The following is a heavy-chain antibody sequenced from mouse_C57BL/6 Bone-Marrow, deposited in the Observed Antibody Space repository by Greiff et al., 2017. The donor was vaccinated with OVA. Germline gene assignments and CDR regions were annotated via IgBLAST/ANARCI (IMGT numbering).Heavy chain of an antibody. Sequence: QVQLKQPGAELVKPGASVKMSCKASGYTFTSYWITWVKQRPGQGLEWIGDIYPGSGSTNYNEKFKSKATLTVDTSSSTAYMQLSSLTSEDSAVYYCARRDLDLITTVVATGYYAMDYWGQGTSVTVSS. J-gene: IGHJ4*01. V-gene: IGHV1-55*01. D-gene: IGHD1-1*01. CDR3: ARRDLDLITTVVATGYYAMDY. CDR1: GYTFTSYW. CDR2: IYPGSGST.